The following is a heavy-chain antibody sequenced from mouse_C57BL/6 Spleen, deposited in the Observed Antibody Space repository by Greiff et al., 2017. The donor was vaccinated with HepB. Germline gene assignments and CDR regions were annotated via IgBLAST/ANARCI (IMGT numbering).Heavy chain of an antibody. CDR2: INTGSGGT. Sequence: QVQLQQSGAELVKPGPSVKVSCKASGYAFTNYLIEWVKQRPGQGLEWIGVINTGSGGTNYNEKFKGKATLTADKSSSTAYMQLSSLTSVDSAVYFYAREGYRIYYGSQRYFDVWGTGTAVTVSS. J-gene: IGHJ1*03. CDR3: AREGYRIYYGSQRYFDV. V-gene: IGHV1-54*01. CDR1: GYAFTNYL. D-gene: IGHD1-1*01.